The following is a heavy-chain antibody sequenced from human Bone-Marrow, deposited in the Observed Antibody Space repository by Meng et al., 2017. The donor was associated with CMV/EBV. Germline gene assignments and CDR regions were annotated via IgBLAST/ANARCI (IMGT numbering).Heavy chain of an antibody. Sequence: GESLKISCAASGFTFSSYSMSWVRQAPGKGLEWVSSISSSSSYIYYADSVKGRFTISRDNAKNSLYLQMNSLRAEDTAVYYCARDTIGYCSSTSCSYYYGMDVWGQGTTVTV. V-gene: IGHV3-21*06. D-gene: IGHD2-2*01. CDR2: ISSSSSYI. CDR1: GFTFSSYS. CDR3: ARDTIGYCSSTSCSYYYGMDV. J-gene: IGHJ6*02.